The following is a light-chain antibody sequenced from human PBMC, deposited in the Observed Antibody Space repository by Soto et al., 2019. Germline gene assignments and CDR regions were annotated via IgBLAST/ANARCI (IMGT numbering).Light chain of an antibody. CDR3: QQYNNWTPYT. Sequence: EIVMTQSPATLSVSPGERATLSCRASQSVSSNLAWYQQKPGKAPRLLIYGASTRATGIPARFSGSGSGTEFALTISSLQSEDFEVYYCQQYNNWTPYTFGEGTKLEIK. CDR2: GAS. V-gene: IGKV3-15*01. CDR1: QSVSSN. J-gene: IGKJ2*01.